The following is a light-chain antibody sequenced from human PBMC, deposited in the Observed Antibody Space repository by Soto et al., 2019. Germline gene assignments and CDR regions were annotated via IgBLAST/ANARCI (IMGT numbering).Light chain of an antibody. Sequence: QSVLTQPASVSGSPGQSITISCTGTSNEVGSYNFVSWYQHHPGKAPKLMIYEATKWPSGFSHRFSGSKSGNTASLTISGLQAEDEGEYYCCSYAGSMTWVFGGGTKLTVL. J-gene: IGLJ3*02. CDR2: EAT. V-gene: IGLV2-23*01. CDR1: SNEVGSYNF. CDR3: CSYAGSMTWV.